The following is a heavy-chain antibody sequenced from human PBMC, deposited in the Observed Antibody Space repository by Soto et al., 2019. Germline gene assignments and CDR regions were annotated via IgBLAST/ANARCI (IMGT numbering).Heavy chain of an antibody. CDR3: XXXXXXXXFDY. CDR1: GGTFSSYA. V-gene: IGHV1-69*05. CDR2: IIPIFGTA. Sequence: QVQLVQSGAEVKKPGSSVKVSCKASGGTFSSYAISWVRQAPGQGLEWMGGIIPIFGTADYAQKFQGRVXXXXXXXXXXXXXXXXXXXXXXXXXXXXXXXXXXXXFDYWGQGTLVTVSS. J-gene: IGHJ4*02.